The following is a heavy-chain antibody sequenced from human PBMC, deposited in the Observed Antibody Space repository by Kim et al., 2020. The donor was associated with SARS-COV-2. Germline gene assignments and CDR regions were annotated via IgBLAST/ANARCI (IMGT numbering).Heavy chain of an antibody. D-gene: IGHD2-15*01. CDR1: GVTFSGSA. Sequence: GGSLRLSCAASGVTFSGSAIDWVRQASGKGLEWVGRVKTKANSYATAYAASVRGRFTISRDDSKNTAYLQMDSLKTDYTAVYYCTRRNYGNKQLSELGDIGWGQGTLVTVSS. J-gene: IGHJ4*02. CDR3: TRRNYGNKQLSELGDIG. CDR2: VKTKANSYAT. V-gene: IGHV3-73*01.